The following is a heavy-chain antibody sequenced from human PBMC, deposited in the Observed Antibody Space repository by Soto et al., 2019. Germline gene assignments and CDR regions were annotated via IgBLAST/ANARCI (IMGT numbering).Heavy chain of an antibody. J-gene: IGHJ4*02. CDR1: GYTFTSYA. CDR2: INAGNGNT. CDR3: ARDVGATGD. Sequence: QVQLVQSGAEVKKPGSSVKVSCKASGYTFTSYAMHWVRQAPGQRLEWMGWINAGNGNTKYSQKFQGRVTIPRDTSASTADMELSSLRYEDRAVYYCARDVGATGDWGQGTLVTVSS. V-gene: IGHV1-3*01. D-gene: IGHD1-26*01.